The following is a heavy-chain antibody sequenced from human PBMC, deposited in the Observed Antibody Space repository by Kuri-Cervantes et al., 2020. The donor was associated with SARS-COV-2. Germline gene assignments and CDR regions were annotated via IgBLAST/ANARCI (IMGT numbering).Heavy chain of an antibody. Sequence: ASVKVSCKASGHTNYYIHWVRQAPGHGLEWVGMFDPNTHNTISAQRFQGRVTRTRDTSTSTFYMELSSLRSEDTAVYYCARERAYCSSVSCYGSDSWGQGTLVTVSS. D-gene: IGHD2-2*01. CDR1: GHTNYY. CDR3: ARERAYCSSVSCYGSDS. CDR2: FDPNTHNT. V-gene: IGHV1-46*01. J-gene: IGHJ5*01.